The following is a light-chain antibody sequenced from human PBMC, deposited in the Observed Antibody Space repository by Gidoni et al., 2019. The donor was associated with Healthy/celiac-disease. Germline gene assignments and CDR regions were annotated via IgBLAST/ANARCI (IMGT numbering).Light chain of an antibody. CDR2: AAS. Sequence: DIQMTQSPSSLSASVGDRVTITCLASQSISSYLNLYQQKPGKAPKLLIYAASSLQSGVPSRFSGSGSGTDFTPTISSLQPEDFATYYCQQSYSTPRVYTFGQGTKLEIK. CDR3: QQSYSTPRVYT. J-gene: IGKJ2*01. CDR1: QSISSY. V-gene: IGKV1-39*01.